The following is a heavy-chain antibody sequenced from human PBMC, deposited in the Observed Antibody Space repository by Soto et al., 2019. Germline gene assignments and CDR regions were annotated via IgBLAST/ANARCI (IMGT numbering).Heavy chain of an antibody. J-gene: IGHJ4*02. D-gene: IGHD3-10*01. Sequence: QVQLVQSGAEVKTPGSSVKVSCTASGDTFNFYTLSWVRQAPGQGLEWMGRIIPMLGMSNYAQKFQGRVTMIADKSTSTAYMGLSSLRSEDTALYYCATNYGSGSAHFDNWGQGTRVTVSS. CDR1: GDTFNFYT. V-gene: IGHV1-69*02. CDR2: IIPMLGMS. CDR3: ATNYGSGSAHFDN.